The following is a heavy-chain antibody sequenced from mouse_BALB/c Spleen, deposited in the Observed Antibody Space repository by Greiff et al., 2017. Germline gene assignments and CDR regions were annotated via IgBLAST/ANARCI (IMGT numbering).Heavy chain of an antibody. CDR3: ARHRYYGPYYFDY. Sequence: EVKLVESGGDLVKPGGSLKLSCAASGFTFSSYGMSWVRQTPDKRLEWVATISSGGSYTYYPDSVKGRFTISRDNAKNTLYLQMSSLKSEDTAMYYCARHRYYGPYYFDYWGQGTTLTVSS. D-gene: IGHD1-2*01. CDR1: GFTFSSYG. CDR2: ISSGGSYT. J-gene: IGHJ2*01. V-gene: IGHV5-6*01.